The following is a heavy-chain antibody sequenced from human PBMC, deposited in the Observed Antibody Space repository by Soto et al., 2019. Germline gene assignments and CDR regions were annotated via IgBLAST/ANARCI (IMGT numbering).Heavy chain of an antibody. Sequence: QITLKESGPTLVKPTQTLTLTCTFSGFSLSTNGVGLAWIRQCPGKALEWLALVYWDDDKRYSPSLKSRLTIAKDTSKNQVVFTMTNMDPMDTATYFCAHTAPITIMTLYYFDYWGQGSLVTVSS. CDR1: GFSLSTNGVG. D-gene: IGHD3-16*02. CDR2: VYWDDDK. V-gene: IGHV2-5*02. J-gene: IGHJ4*02. CDR3: AHTAPITIMTLYYFDY.